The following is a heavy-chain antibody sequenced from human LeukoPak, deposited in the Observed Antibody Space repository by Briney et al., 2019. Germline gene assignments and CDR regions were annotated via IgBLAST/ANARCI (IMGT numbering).Heavy chain of an antibody. CDR3: ARGRSDGYNSEHDY. CDR2: INHSGST. D-gene: IGHD5-24*01. Sequence: KTSETLSLTCAVYGGSFSGYYWSWIRQPPGKGLEWIGEINHSGSTNYNPSLKSRATISVDTSKNQFSLKLSSVTAADTAVYYCARGRSDGYNSEHDYWGQGTLVTVSS. J-gene: IGHJ4*02. CDR1: GGSFSGYY. V-gene: IGHV4-34*01.